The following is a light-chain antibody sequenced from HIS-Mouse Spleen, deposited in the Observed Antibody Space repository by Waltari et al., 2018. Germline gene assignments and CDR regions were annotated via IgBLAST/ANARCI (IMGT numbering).Light chain of an antibody. Sequence: QSALTQPRPVSGSPGPSVTISCTGTSSDVGGYNYVSWYQQHPGKAPKLMIYDVSKRPSGVPDRFSGSKSGNTASLTISGLQAEDEADYYCCSYAGSYRVFGTGTKVTVL. V-gene: IGLV2-11*01. CDR3: CSYAGSYRV. J-gene: IGLJ1*01. CDR1: SSDVGGYNY. CDR2: DVS.